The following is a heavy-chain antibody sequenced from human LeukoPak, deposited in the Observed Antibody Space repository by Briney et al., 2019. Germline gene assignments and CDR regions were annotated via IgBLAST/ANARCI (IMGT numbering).Heavy chain of an antibody. CDR2: IYPGDSDT. V-gene: IGHV5-51*01. J-gene: IGHJ4*02. CDR3: ATRIVADGPNFDY. Sequence: GASLKISCKGSGYSFTSYWIGWVRQMPGKGLEWMGIIYPGDSDTKYSPSFQGQVTISADKSISTAYLQWSSLKASDTAMYYCATRIVADGPNFDYWGQGTLVTVSS. CDR1: GYSFTSYW. D-gene: IGHD6-13*01.